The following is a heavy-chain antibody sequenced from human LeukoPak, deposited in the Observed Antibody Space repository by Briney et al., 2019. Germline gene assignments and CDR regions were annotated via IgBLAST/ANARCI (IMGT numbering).Heavy chain of an antibody. Sequence: SETLSLTCTVSGGSISSYYWSWIRQPPGKGLEWIGYIYYSGSTNYNPSLKSRVTISVDTSKNQFSLKLTSVTAADTAVYYCARQSSALFSYFDYWGQGTLVTVSS. CDR3: ARQSSALFSYFDY. D-gene: IGHD6-19*01. CDR2: IYYSGST. J-gene: IGHJ4*02. CDR1: GGSISSYY. V-gene: IGHV4-59*08.